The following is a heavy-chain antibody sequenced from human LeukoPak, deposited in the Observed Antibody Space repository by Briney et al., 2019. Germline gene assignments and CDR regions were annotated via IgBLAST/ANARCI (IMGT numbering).Heavy chain of an antibody. CDR2: IYSGGST. CDR3: ARIETVADASDI. CDR1: GFTVSSNY. V-gene: IGHV3-66*01. J-gene: IGHJ3*02. D-gene: IGHD1-1*01. Sequence: GGSLRLSCAASGFTVSSNYMTWVRQAPGKGLEWVSLIYSGGSTSYADSVRGRFTISRDNSKNTLYLQMNSLRAEDTAVYYCARIETVADASDIWGQGTLVTVSS.